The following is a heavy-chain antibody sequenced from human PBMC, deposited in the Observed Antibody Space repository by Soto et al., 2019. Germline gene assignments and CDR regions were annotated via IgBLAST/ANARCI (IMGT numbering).Heavy chain of an antibody. Sequence: SGPTMVNPTQTLTLTCTFSGFSLSTSGVGVGWIRQPSGKALEWLALIYWNDDKRYSPSLKSRLTITKDTSKNQVVLTMTNMDPVDTATYYCAHRRERVLEWLLLRYYFDYWGQ. CDR1: GFSLSTSGVG. J-gene: IGHJ4*02. CDR2: IYWNDDK. V-gene: IGHV2-5*01. CDR3: AHRRERVLEWLLLRYYFDY. D-gene: IGHD3-3*01.